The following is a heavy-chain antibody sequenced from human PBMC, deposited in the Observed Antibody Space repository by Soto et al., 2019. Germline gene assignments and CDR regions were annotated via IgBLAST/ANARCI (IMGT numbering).Heavy chain of an antibody. Sequence: SQTLSLTFVISGDSVSSNSSAWNWIRQSPSRVLEWLGRTYYRSKWYNDYAVSVKSRITINPDTSKNQFSLQLNSVTPEDTAVYYCARDLYGPGSYYFYYYYGMDVWGQGTTVTV. J-gene: IGHJ6*02. CDR1: GDSVSSNSSA. CDR2: TYYRSKWYN. D-gene: IGHD3-10*01. V-gene: IGHV6-1*01. CDR3: ARDLYGPGSYYFYYYYGMDV.